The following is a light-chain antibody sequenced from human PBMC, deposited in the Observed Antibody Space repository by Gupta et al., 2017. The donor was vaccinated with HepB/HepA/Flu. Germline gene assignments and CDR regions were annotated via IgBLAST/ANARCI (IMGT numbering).Light chain of an antibody. CDR3: QQRSNWPPLT. Sequence: EFLLTHSPATLSLSPGERATLSCRASQSVSSYLAWYQQKPGKDPRLLINDSSIRATGSPARCSGSGSGTDFTLTISSIEPEDFAVYYCQQRSNWPPLTFGGGTKVEIK. CDR2: DSS. J-gene: IGKJ4*01. CDR1: QSVSSY. V-gene: IGKV3-11*01.